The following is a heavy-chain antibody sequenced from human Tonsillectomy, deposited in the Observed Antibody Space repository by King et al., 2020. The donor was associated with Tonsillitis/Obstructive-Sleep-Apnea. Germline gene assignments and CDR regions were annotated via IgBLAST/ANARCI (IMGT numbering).Heavy chain of an antibody. D-gene: IGHD2-2*01. V-gene: IGHV4-34*01. CDR2: INHSGST. CDR3: ARGGSIVVVQEATVGRMTTVTPFDY. Sequence: VQLQQWGAGLLKPSETLSLTCAVYGGSFSGYYWSWIRQPPGKGLEWIGEINHSGSTNYNPSLKSRVTISVDTSKNQFSLTLSSVTAADTAVYYCARGGSIVVVQEATVGRMTTVTPFDYWGQGTLVTVSS. CDR1: GGSFSGYY. J-gene: IGHJ4*02.